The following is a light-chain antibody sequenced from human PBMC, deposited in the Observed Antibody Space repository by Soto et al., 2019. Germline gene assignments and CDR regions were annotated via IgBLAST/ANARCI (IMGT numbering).Light chain of an antibody. J-gene: IGKJ2*01. Sequence: EIVLTQSPGTLSLSPGERATLSCRASQSVSSSYLAWYQQKPGQAPRLLIYGASSWATGIPDRFSGSGSGTDFTLTISRLEPEDFAVYYCQQYGSSPRTFGQGTKLGIK. CDR1: QSVSSSY. V-gene: IGKV3-20*01. CDR3: QQYGSSPRT. CDR2: GAS.